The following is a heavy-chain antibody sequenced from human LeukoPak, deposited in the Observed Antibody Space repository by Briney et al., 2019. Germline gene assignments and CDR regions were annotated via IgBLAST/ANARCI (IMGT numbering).Heavy chain of an antibody. CDR2: IYSGGST. J-gene: IGHJ4*02. V-gene: IGHV3-66*02. D-gene: IGHD5-12*01. CDR3: ARDMMRLRYPFDY. CDR1: GFTVSSNY. Sequence: GGSLRLSCAASGFTVSSNYMSWVRQAPGKGLEWVSVIYSGGSTYYADSVKGRFTISRDNSKNTLYLQMNSLRAEDTAVYYCARDMMRLRYPFDYWGQGTLVTVSS.